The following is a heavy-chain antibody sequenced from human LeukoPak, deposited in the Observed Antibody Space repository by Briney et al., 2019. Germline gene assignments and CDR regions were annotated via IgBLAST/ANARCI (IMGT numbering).Heavy chain of an antibody. CDR2: MNPHSGDT. CDR1: GYTFTSFD. J-gene: IGHJ4*02. D-gene: IGHD2-15*01. Sequence: ASVKVSCKASGYTFTSFDFTWVRQAPGQGLEWMGWMNPHSGDTVYAQKFQGRVTMTSNASISTAYMELSSLKFEDTAMYYCARVQGIRSFDYWGQGTLVTVSS. V-gene: IGHV1-8*01. CDR3: ARVQGIRSFDY.